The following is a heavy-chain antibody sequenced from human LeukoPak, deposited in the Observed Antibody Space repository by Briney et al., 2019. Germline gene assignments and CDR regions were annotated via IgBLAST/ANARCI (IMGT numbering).Heavy chain of an antibody. V-gene: IGHV1-69*04. J-gene: IGHJ4*02. CDR2: IIPILGIA. CDR3: ARDYDSSGYFDY. Sequence: ASVKVSCKASGGTFSSYAISWVRQAPGQGLEWMGRIIPILGIANYAQKFQGRVTITAGKSTSTAYMELSSLRSEDTAVYYCARDYDSSGYFDYWGQGTLVTVSS. D-gene: IGHD3-22*01. CDR1: GGTFSSYA.